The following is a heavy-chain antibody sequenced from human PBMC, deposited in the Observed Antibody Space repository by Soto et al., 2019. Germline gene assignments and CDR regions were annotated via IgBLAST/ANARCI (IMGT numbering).Heavy chain of an antibody. V-gene: IGHV3-13*01. CDR2: IGTIRDT. D-gene: IGHD3-16*01. CDR1: GFTFSTYD. Sequence: TGGSLRLSCAASGFTFSTYDMHWVRQATGKGLEWVSAIGTIRDTYYLDSVKGRFTISRENAKNSVYLQMNSLRAGDTAVYYCARGRSNHYESSPPPKFDPWGRGTLVTVSS. J-gene: IGHJ5*02. CDR3: ARGRSNHYESSPPPKFDP.